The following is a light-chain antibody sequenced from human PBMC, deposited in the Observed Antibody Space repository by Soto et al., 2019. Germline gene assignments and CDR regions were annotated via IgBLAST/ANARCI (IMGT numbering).Light chain of an antibody. J-gene: IGLJ2*01. CDR2: DDS. V-gene: IGLV3-21*02. CDR3: HLWDGSSDQPI. Sequence: SYELTQPPSVSVAPGQTATITCGGNNIGSKTVHWYQQRPGQAPALVVYDDSDRPSGIPERFSGSNSGNTASLTISGVEAGDEADYYCHLWDGSSDQPIFGGGTKLTVL. CDR1: NIGSKT.